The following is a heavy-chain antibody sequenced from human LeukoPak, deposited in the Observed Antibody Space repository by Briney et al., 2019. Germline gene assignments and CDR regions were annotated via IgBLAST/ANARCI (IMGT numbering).Heavy chain of an antibody. CDR1: GGSISITSYY. CDR3: ARGPPDCSSTSCYAFDAFDI. J-gene: IGHJ3*02. D-gene: IGHD2-2*01. V-gene: IGHV4-39*07. CDR2: MYSSGST. Sequence: PSETLSLTCTVSGGSISITSYYWGWIRQPPGKGLEWIGSMYSSGSTYYNPSLKSRVTISVDTSKNQFSLKLSSVTAADPAVYYCARGPPDCSSTSCYAFDAFDIWGQGTMVTVSS.